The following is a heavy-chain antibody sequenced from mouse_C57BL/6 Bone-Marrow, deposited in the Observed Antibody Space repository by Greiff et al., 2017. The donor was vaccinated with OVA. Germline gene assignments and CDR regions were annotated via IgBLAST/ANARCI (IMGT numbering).Heavy chain of an antibody. CDR2: INPSNGGT. J-gene: IGHJ1*03. CDR1: GYTFTSYW. V-gene: IGHV1-53*01. CDR3: ARVDFYDWYFDV. D-gene: IGHD2-12*01. Sequence: QVQLQQPGTELVKPGASVKLSCKASGYTFTSYWMHWVKQRPGQGLEWIGNINPSNGGTNYNEKFKSKATLTVDKSSSTAYMQLSSLTSEDSAVDYCARVDFYDWYFDVWGTGTTVTVSS.